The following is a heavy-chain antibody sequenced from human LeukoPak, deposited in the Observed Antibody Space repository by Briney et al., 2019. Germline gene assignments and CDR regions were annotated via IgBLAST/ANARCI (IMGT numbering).Heavy chain of an antibody. CDR3: AKVSPSSGWPLYFDY. J-gene: IGHJ4*02. V-gene: IGHV1-8*01. Sequence: GASVKVSCKASGYTFTSYDINWVRQATGQGLEWMGWMNPNSGNTGYAQKFQGRVTMTRNTSISTAYMELSSLRAEDTAVYYCAKVSPSSGWPLYFDYWGQGTLVTVSS. CDR2: MNPNSGNT. CDR1: GYTFTSYD. D-gene: IGHD6-19*01.